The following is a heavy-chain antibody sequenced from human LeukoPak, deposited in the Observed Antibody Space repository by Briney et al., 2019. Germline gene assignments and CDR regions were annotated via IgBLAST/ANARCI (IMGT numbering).Heavy chain of an antibody. CDR3: ARLYTSSWYPPGYYYHYYMDV. D-gene: IGHD6-13*01. J-gene: IGHJ6*03. Sequence: SETLSLTCGVYGDSISGYHWTWIRQPPGKGLEWIGEINRSGSTNYNPSLKSRVTISVDTSKNQFSLKLSSVTAADTAVYYCARLYTSSWYPPGYYYHYYMDVWGKGTTVTVSS. CDR2: INRSGST. V-gene: IGHV4-34*01. CDR1: GDSISGYH.